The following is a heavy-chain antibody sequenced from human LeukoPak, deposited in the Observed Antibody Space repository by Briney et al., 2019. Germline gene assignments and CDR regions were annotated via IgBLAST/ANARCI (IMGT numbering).Heavy chain of an antibody. D-gene: IGHD6-19*01. CDR2: IYSGGST. CDR3: ARFAVAGGIDY. J-gene: IGHJ4*02. V-gene: IGHV3-53*05. CDR1: GFTVSSNY. Sequence: GGSLRLSCAASGFTVSSNYMSWVRQAPGRGLEWVSVIYSGGSTYYADSVKGRFTISRDNSKNTLFLQMNSLRAEDTAVYYCARFAVAGGIDYWGQGTLVTVSS.